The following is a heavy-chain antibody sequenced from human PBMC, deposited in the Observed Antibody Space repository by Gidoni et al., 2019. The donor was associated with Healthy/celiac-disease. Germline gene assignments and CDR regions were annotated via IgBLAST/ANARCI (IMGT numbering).Heavy chain of an antibody. J-gene: IGHJ4*02. Sequence: QVQLQQWGAGLLKPSEPLSLTCAVYGGSFSGYYWSWIRQPPGKGLEWIGEIKHSGSTNYNPSLKRRVTISVDTSKNQFSLKLSSVTAADTAVYYCARGLLLWFGEPYDYWGQGTLVTVSS. CDR3: ARGLLLWFGEPYDY. V-gene: IGHV4-34*01. CDR2: IKHSGST. D-gene: IGHD3-10*01. CDR1: GGSFSGYY.